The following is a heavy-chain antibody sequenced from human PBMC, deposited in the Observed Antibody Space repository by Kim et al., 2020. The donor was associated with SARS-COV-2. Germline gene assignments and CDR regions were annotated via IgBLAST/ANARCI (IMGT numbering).Heavy chain of an antibody. CDR1: GFTFRSYA. Sequence: GGSLRLSCAASGFTFRSYAITWVRQAPGKGLEWVSAISGSGDSTYYADSVKGRFSISRDNSKSTLYLQMNNLRVEDTAIYYCAKDLGGDNSPFDSFGQGTLVTVSS. J-gene: IGHJ4*02. CDR2: ISGSGDST. CDR3: AKDLGGDNSPFDS. V-gene: IGHV3-23*01. D-gene: IGHD4-17*01.